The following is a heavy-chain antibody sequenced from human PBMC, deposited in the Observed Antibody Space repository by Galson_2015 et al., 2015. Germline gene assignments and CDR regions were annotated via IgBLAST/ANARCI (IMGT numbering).Heavy chain of an antibody. CDR1: GYTFTSYG. Sequence: SGAEVKKPGASVKVSCKASGYTFTSYGISWVRQAPGQGLEWMGWISAYNGNTNYAQKLQGRVTMTTDTSTSTAYMELRSLRSDDTAVYYCARVGPGQYYYGSGSYYFDYWGQGTLVTVSS. CDR2: ISAYNGNT. D-gene: IGHD3-10*01. CDR3: ARVGPGQYYYGSGSYYFDY. V-gene: IGHV1-18*01. J-gene: IGHJ4*02.